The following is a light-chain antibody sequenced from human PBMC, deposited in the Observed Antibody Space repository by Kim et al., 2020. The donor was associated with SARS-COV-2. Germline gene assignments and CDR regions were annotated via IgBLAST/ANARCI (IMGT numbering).Light chain of an antibody. J-gene: IGLJ2*01. Sequence: GASVKLTCTLSGTNHYYAIAWHRQQPERGPHFLLKVNRDGSHYRGDGIPDRFSGSSTESERFLTISNLQSDDEADYYCQTWGSPVVFGGGTQLTVL. CDR2: VNRDGSH. V-gene: IGLV4-69*01. CDR1: GTNHYYA. CDR3: QTWGSPVV.